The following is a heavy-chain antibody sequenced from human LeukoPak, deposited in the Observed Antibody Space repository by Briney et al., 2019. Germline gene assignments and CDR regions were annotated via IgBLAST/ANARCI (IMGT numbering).Heavy chain of an antibody. CDR2: ISSSGSTI. Sequence: GGSLRLSCAASGFTFSSYEMNWVRQAPGKGLEWVSYISSSGSTIYYADSVKGRFTISRDNAKNSLYLQMNSLRAEDTAVYYCARHVWGGYSATRAFDIWGQGTMVTVSS. CDR1: GFTFSSYE. J-gene: IGHJ3*02. D-gene: IGHD5-12*01. V-gene: IGHV3-48*03. CDR3: ARHVWGGYSATRAFDI.